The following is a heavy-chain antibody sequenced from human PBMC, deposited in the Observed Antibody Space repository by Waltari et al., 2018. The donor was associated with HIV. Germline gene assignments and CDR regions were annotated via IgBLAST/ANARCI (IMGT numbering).Heavy chain of an antibody. D-gene: IGHD3-9*01. V-gene: IGHV3-53*05. J-gene: IGHJ5*02. CDR2: IYPGGDM. Sequence: AESGGTLIQPGGSLRLSCVADEFFVNTNYMTWVRQAPGKSLEWVAGIYPGGDMHYGESVKGRFSLSRDNFRNTVFLQLNNLIFDDTALYFCARGVRYLGPWGHGTRVTVSS. CDR1: EFFVNTNY. CDR3: ARGVRYLGP.